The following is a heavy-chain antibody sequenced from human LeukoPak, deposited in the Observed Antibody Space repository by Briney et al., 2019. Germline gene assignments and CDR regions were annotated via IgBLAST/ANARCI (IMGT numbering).Heavy chain of an antibody. J-gene: IGHJ4*02. CDR1: GFTFSSYA. Sequence: GGSLRLSCAASGFTFSSYAMHWVRQAPGKGLEWVAVISYDGSNKYYADSVKGRFTISRDNSKNTLYLQMNSLRAEDTAVYYCANRRTTVIVVVPAAIHTWGQGTLVTVSS. D-gene: IGHD2-2*01. V-gene: IGHV3-30-3*01. CDR3: ANRRTTVIVVVPAAIHT. CDR2: ISYDGSNK.